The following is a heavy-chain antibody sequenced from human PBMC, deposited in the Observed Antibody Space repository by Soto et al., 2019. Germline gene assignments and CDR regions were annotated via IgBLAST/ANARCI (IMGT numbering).Heavy chain of an antibody. D-gene: IGHD3-22*01. CDR1: GFTFSSYV. Sequence: GGSLILSCAASGFTFSSYVMHWVRQTPGKGLEWVAVISYDGSTKYYADSVKGRFTISRDNARNSLYLQINSLRAEDTAVYYCARGQSDYYDSSGYFDYWGQGTQVTVSS. CDR2: ISYDGSTK. V-gene: IGHV3-30-3*01. CDR3: ARGQSDYYDSSGYFDY. J-gene: IGHJ4*02.